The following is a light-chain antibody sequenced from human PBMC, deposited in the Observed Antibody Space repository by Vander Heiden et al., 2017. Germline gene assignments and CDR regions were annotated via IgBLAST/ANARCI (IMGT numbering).Light chain of an antibody. CDR2: DVS. CDR1: RSDVGGYNY. Sequence: QSALTQPASVSGSPGQSITISCTGTRSDVGGYNYVSWYQQHPGKVPKLMIYDVSNRPSGVSDRFSGSESGNTASLTISGLQAEDEADYYCSSYTSSTTFVFGTGTKVTVL. CDR3: SSYTSSTTFV. J-gene: IGLJ1*01. V-gene: IGLV2-14*03.